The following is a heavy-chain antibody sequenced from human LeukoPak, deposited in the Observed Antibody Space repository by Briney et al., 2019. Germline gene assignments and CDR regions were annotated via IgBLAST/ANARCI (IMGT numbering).Heavy chain of an antibody. CDR1: GYTFTGDY. Sequence: ASVKVSCKASGYTFTGDYMHWVRQAPGEGLEWMGWINPNSGGTNYAQKFQGRVTMTRDTSISTAYMELSRLRSDDTAVYYCARMNTGYDYWGQGTLVTVSS. CDR3: ARMNTGYDY. D-gene: IGHD1/OR15-1a*01. J-gene: IGHJ4*02. CDR2: INPNSGGT. V-gene: IGHV1-2*02.